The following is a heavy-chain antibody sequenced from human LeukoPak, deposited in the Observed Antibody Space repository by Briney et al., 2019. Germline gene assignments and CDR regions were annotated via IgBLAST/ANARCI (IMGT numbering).Heavy chain of an antibody. D-gene: IGHD3-10*01. Sequence: QSGGSLRLSCAASGFTFSDYYMNWIRQAPGKGLEWVSYISSSSSTIYYADSVKGRFTISRDNAKNSLYLQMNSLRDEDTAVYYCARDLSGRYAFDIWGQGTMVAVSS. CDR1: GFTFSDYY. J-gene: IGHJ3*02. V-gene: IGHV3-48*02. CDR3: ARDLSGRYAFDI. CDR2: ISSSSSTI.